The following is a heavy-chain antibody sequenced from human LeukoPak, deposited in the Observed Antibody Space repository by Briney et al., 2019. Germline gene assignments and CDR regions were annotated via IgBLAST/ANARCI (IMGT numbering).Heavy chain of an antibody. Sequence: GGSLRLSCAASGFTFSSYAMSWVRQAPGKGLEWVSAISGSGGSTCYADSVKGRFTISRDNSKNTLYLQMNSLRAEDTAVYYCAKDQDRYGSGSWPFDYWGQGTLVTVSS. V-gene: IGHV3-23*01. CDR2: ISGSGGST. J-gene: IGHJ4*02. CDR3: AKDQDRYGSGSWPFDY. CDR1: GFTFSSYA. D-gene: IGHD3-10*01.